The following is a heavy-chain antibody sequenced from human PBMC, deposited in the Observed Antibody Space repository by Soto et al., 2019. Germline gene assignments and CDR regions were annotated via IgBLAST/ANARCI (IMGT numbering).Heavy chain of an antibody. CDR3: ARGGGLRYFDWFAL. V-gene: IGHV4-34*01. CDR2: INHSGST. Sequence: SETLPLTCAVYGGSFSGYYWSWIRQPPGKGLEWIGEINHSGSTNYNPSLKSRVTISVDTSKNQFSLKLSSVTAADTAVYYCARGGGLRYFDWFALWGQGTLVTVSS. CDR1: GGSFSGYY. D-gene: IGHD3-9*01. J-gene: IGHJ5*02.